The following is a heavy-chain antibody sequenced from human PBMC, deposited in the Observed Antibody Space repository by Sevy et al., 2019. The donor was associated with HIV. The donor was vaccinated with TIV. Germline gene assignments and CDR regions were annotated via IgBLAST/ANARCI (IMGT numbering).Heavy chain of an antibody. CDR3: ATSDIVVVPAAHHYYLGMDV. Sequence: ASVKVSCKVSGYTLTELSMHWVRQAPGKGLEWMGGFDPEDGETIYVQKFQGRVTMTEDTSTDTAYMELSSLRSEDTAVYYCATSDIVVVPAAHHYYLGMDVRGQGTTVTVSS. D-gene: IGHD2-2*01. CDR2: FDPEDGET. CDR1: GYTLTELS. J-gene: IGHJ6*02. V-gene: IGHV1-24*01.